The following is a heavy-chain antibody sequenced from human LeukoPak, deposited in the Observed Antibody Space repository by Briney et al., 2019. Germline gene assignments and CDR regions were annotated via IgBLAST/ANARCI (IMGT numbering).Heavy chain of an antibody. CDR1: GYSISSGYY. CDR2: IYHSGST. V-gene: IGHV4-38-2*02. D-gene: IGHD3-10*01. J-gene: IGHJ5*02. CDR3: ARYDSGSFGPNFDP. Sequence: SETLSLTCTVSGYSISSGYYWGWIRQPPGKGLEWIGSIYHSGSTYYNPSLKSRVTISVDTSKNQFSPKLSSVTAADTAVYYCARYDSGSFGPNFDPWGQGTLVTVSS.